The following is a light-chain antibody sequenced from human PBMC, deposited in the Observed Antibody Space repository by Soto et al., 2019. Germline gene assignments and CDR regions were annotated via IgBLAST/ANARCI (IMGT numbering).Light chain of an antibody. CDR2: AAS. Sequence: DIQITQSPSSLSSSVGDRVTITCRASEFITNYLYWFQHKPGKAPKLLIFAASNLQTGVPSRFSGSGFGTDFTLTISSLQPEDFATYYCHQSYSTPRTFGQGTKVDIK. V-gene: IGKV1-39*01. CDR3: HQSYSTPRT. CDR1: EFITNY. J-gene: IGKJ1*01.